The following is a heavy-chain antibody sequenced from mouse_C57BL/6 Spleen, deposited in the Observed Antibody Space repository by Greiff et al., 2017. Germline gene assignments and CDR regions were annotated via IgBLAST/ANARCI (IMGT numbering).Heavy chain of an antibody. Sequence: QVTLKECGPGILQSSQTLSLTCSFSGFSLSTSGMGVSWIRQPSGKGLEWLAHIYWDDDKRYNPSLKSRLTISKDTSRNQVFLKITSVDTADTATYYCARRRLWSPPYYFDYWGQGTTLTVSS. CDR2: IYWDDDK. V-gene: IGHV8-12*01. CDR1: GFSLSTSGMG. J-gene: IGHJ2*01. D-gene: IGHD1-1*02. CDR3: ARRRLWSPPYYFDY.